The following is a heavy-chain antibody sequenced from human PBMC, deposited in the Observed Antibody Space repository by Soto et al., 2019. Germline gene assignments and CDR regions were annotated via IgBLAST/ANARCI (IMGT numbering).Heavy chain of an antibody. CDR3: TTDRRLGGSAPHFDN. Sequence: EVQLVESGGGLVEPGGSLRLSCAASGFIFAKAWMSWVRQAPGEGLEWVGRIKSKTDAETIRYAAPVRGRFTISRDDSKDTLYPQMTSLKIEDTAVYYCTTDRRLGGSAPHFDNWGQGTQVTVSA. D-gene: IGHD1-26*01. CDR2: IKSKTDAETI. CDR1: GFIFAKAW. V-gene: IGHV3-15*01. J-gene: IGHJ4*02.